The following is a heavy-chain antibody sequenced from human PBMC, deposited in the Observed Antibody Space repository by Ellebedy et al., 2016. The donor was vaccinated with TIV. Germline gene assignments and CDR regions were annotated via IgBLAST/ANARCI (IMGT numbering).Heavy chain of an antibody. D-gene: IGHD3-22*01. CDR3: AANYYDSSGYPTAADY. CDR2: IVVGSGNT. J-gene: IGHJ4*02. CDR1: GFTFTSSA. V-gene: IGHV1-58*02. Sequence: SVKVSCXASGFTFTSSAMQWVRQARGQRLEWIGWIVVGSGNTNYAQKFQERVTITRDMSTSTAYMELSSLRSEDTAVYYCAANYYDSSGYPTAADYWGQGTLVTVSS.